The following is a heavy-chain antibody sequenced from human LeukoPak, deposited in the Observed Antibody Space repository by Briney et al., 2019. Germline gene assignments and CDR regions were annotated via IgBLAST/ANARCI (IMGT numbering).Heavy chain of an antibody. CDR1: GFTFRRYG. V-gene: IGHV3-30*02. Sequence: GGSLRLSRAVSGFTFRRYGMHWIRQAPGQGGGWVAFIWYDGKNDQEYAESVKGRFTISRANSKNTLYLQMNSLRTEDTAMYYCAKDRCSSSTCREAFEIWGQGTLVTVSS. CDR2: IWYDGKNDQ. J-gene: IGHJ3*02. CDR3: AKDRCSSSTCREAFEI. D-gene: IGHD2-2*01.